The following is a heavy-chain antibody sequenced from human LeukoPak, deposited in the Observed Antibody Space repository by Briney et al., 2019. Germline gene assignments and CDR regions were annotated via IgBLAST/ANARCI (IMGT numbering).Heavy chain of an antibody. V-gene: IGHV1-69*13. CDR2: IIPIFGTA. CDR1: GYTFTSYY. D-gene: IGHD3-22*01. Sequence: SVKVPCKASGYTFTSYYMHWVRQAPGQGLEWMGGIIPIFGTANYAQKFQGRVTITADESTSTAYMELSSLRSEDTAVYYCARRPYYYDSSGYYPPGEYYFDYWGQGTLVTVSS. CDR3: ARRPYYYDSSGYYPPGEYYFDY. J-gene: IGHJ4*02.